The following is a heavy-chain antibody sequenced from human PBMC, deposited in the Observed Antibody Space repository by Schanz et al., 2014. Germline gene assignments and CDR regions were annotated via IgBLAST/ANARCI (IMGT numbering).Heavy chain of an antibody. D-gene: IGHD3-10*01. V-gene: IGHV3-11*06. CDR1: GFIFSDYY. J-gene: IGHJ4*02. CDR2: INAGSSHT. CDR3: AKGSGSGTYSHLDY. Sequence: QVQLVESGGGLVKPGGSLRLSCAASGFIFSDYYMSWIRQAPGKGMECIAYINAGSSHTYFAESVKGRFTISRDNAKNSLYLQMNSLGLEDTGVYFCAKGSGSGTYSHLDYRGQGTLVTVSS.